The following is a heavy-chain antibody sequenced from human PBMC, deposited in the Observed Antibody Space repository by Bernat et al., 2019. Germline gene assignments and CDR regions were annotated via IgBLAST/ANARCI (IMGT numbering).Heavy chain of an antibody. CDR2: ISSSGSTI. D-gene: IGHD3-3*01. CDR3: ARENYDFWSGYSSVRYYYMDV. Sequence: EVQLVESGGGLVQPGGSLRLSCAASGFTFSSYEMNWVRQAPGKGLEWVSSISSSGSTIYYADSVKGRFTISRDNAKNSLYLQMNSLRAEDTAVYYCARENYDFWSGYSSVRYYYMDVWGKGTTVTVSS. J-gene: IGHJ6*03. V-gene: IGHV3-48*03. CDR1: GFTFSSYE.